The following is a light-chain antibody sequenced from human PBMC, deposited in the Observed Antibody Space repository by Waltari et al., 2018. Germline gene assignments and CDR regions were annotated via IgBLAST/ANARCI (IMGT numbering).Light chain of an antibody. CDR1: QNGLSNSNSKNY. V-gene: IGKV4-1*01. J-gene: IGKJ3*01. CDR3: QQYYSSPFT. Sequence: DIVMTQSPDSLAVSLGERATINCKSSQNGLSNSNSKNYLSWYQQRPGQPPRLLIYWASTRESGVPDRFSGSGSGTDFTLTIRSLQAEDVAVYYCQQYYSSPFTFGPGIKVDIK. CDR2: WAS.